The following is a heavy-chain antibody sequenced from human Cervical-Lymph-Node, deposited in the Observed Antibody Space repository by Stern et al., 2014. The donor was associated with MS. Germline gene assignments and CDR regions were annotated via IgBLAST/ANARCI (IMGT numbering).Heavy chain of an antibody. V-gene: IGHV3-30-3*01. D-gene: IGHD5/OR15-5a*01. CDR2: ISYDGNTK. CDR3: VRERSSRGFDY. J-gene: IGHJ4*02. Sequence: VQLVESGGGVVQPGRSLRVSCATAGFTFTSYAMNWVRQAPGKGLEWVAVISYDGNTKYYADSVKGRFTISRDNSKNTLYLQMSSLRAEDPAVYYCVRERSSRGFDYWGQGSLVPVSS. CDR1: GFTFTSYA.